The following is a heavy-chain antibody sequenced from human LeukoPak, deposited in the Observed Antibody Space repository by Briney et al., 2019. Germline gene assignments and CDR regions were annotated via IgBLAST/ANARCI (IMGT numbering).Heavy chain of an antibody. D-gene: IGHD6-19*01. CDR3: ARGGGSSGWSDYDAFDI. Sequence: ASVKVSCKASGYTFTSYGISWVRQAPGQGLEWMGWISAYNGNTNYAQKLQGRVTMTTDTSISTAYMELSRLRSDDTAVYYCARGGGSSGWSDYDAFDIWGQGTMVTVSS. CDR2: ISAYNGNT. CDR1: GYTFTSYG. J-gene: IGHJ3*02. V-gene: IGHV1-18*01.